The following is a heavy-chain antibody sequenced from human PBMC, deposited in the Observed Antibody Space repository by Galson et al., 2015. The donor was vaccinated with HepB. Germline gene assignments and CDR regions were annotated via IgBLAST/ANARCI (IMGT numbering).Heavy chain of an antibody. D-gene: IGHD5-18*01. CDR3: ARGCSYGFHFDY. V-gene: IGHV3-53*01. CDR2: TYSGGRT. J-gene: IGHJ4*02. Sequence: SLRLSCAASGFTVSSSFMSWVRQAPGKGLVWVSLTYSGGRTYYADSVKGRFTVTRDNSKNTLHLQMNSLRAEDTAVYYCARGCSYGFHFDYRGQGTLVTVSA. CDR1: GFTVSSSF.